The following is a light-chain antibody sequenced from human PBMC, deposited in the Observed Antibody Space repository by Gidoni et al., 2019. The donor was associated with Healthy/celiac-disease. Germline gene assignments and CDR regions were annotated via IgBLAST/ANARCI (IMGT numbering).Light chain of an antibody. CDR3: QQYNNWPPWT. CDR1: QSVSSN. CDR2: GAS. J-gene: IGKJ1*01. V-gene: IGKV3-15*01. Sequence: EIVMTQSPATLSVSPGERATLSCRASQSVSSNLAWYQQKPGQAPRILIYGASTRATGITARFSGSGYGTEVTITISSLKSEDFAVYYCQQYNNWPPWTFGQGTKVEIK.